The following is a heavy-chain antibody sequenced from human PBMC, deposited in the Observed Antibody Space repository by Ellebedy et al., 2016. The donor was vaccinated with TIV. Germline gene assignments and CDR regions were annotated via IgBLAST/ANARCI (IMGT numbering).Heavy chain of an antibody. Sequence: GESLKISCKGSGYSFTSYWIGWVRQMPGKGLEWMGIIYPGDSDTRYSPSFQGQVTISADKSISTAYLQWSSLKASDTAMYYCARVLVSDSSTWEYAFDIWGQGTMVTVSS. CDR1: GYSFTSYW. CDR3: ARVLVSDSSTWEYAFDI. CDR2: IYPGDSDT. J-gene: IGHJ3*02. V-gene: IGHV5-51*01. D-gene: IGHD2-15*01.